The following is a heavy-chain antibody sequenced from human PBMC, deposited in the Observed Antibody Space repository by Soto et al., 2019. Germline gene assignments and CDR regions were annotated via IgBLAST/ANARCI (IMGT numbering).Heavy chain of an antibody. Sequence: GGSLRLSCAASGFTFSSYAMHWVRQAPGKGLEWVAVISYDGSNKYYADSVKGRFTISRDNSKNTLYLQMNSLRAEDTAVYYCARGDYFVLMSAFDIWGQGTMVTVSS. V-gene: IGHV3-30-3*01. CDR3: ARGDYFVLMSAFDI. CDR2: ISYDGSNK. CDR1: GFTFSSYA. D-gene: IGHD4-17*01. J-gene: IGHJ3*02.